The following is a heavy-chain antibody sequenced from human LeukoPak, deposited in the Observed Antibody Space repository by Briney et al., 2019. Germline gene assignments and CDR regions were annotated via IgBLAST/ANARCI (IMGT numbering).Heavy chain of an antibody. CDR1: GYTCTSYG. CDR2: ISAYNGNT. V-gene: IGHV1-18*01. CDR3: ARLESSWYVSDEVYYFDY. J-gene: IGHJ4*02. D-gene: IGHD6-13*01. Sequence: GSSVKVSCKASGYTCTSYGISWVRQAPGQGLEWMGWISAYNGNTNYAQKLQGRVTMTTDASTSTAYMELRSLRSDDTAVYYCARLESSWYVSDEVYYFDYWGQGTLVTVSS.